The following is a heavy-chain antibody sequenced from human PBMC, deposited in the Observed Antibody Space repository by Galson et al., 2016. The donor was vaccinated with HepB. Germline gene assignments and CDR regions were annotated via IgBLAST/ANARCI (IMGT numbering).Heavy chain of an antibody. J-gene: IGHJ4*02. CDR1: GFTFSNYG. CDR3: ARGLGEDFWSAYFFYLDY. Sequence: SLRLSCAASGFTFSNYGMHWVRQAPGKGLEWVALILYDGTNKSHVDSVKGRFTISRDNSKNTLYLQMNNLRAEDTAVYYCARGLGEDFWSAYFFYLDYWGQGTLVTVSS. CDR2: ILYDGTNK. D-gene: IGHD3-3*01. V-gene: IGHV3-30*03.